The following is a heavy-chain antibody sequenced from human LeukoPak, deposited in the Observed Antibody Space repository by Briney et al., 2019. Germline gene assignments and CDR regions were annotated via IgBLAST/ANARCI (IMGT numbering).Heavy chain of an antibody. Sequence: ASVKVSCKASGYTFTSYGISWVRQAPGQGLEWMGWISAYNGNTNYAQKLQGRVTMTTDTSTSTAYMELRSLRSDDTAVYYCARDSFPLISAGYFDYWGRGTLVTVSS. V-gene: IGHV1-18*01. CDR1: GYTFTSYG. CDR2: ISAYNGNT. D-gene: IGHD6-13*01. J-gene: IGHJ4*02. CDR3: ARDSFPLISAGYFDY.